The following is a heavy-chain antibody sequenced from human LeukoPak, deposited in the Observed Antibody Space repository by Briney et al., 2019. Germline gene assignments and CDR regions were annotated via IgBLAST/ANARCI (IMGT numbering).Heavy chain of an antibody. V-gene: IGHV3-33*01. CDR1: GFTFSSYG. J-gene: IGHJ4*02. CDR2: IWYDGSSK. Sequence: GGSLRLSCAASGFTFSSYGMHWVRQAPGKGLEWVAVIWYDGSSKYYADSVKGRFTISRDNSKNTLYLQMNSLRAEDTAVYYCARVRYDILTGYLDYWGQGTLVTVSS. CDR3: ARVRYDILTGYLDY. D-gene: IGHD3-9*01.